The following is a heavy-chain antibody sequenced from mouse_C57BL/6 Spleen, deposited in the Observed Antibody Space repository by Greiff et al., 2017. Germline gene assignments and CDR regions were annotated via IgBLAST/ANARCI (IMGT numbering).Heavy chain of an antibody. D-gene: IGHD3-3*01. CDR3: ARSKGWGVYYAMDY. CDR1: GFSLSTSGMG. CDR2: IYWDDDK. Sequence: QVTLKESGPGILQSSQTLSLTCSFSGFSLSTSGMGVSWIRQPSGKGLEWLAHIYWDDDKRYNPSLKSRLTISKDTSRNQVFLKITSVDTADTATYYCARSKGWGVYYAMDYWGQGTSVTVSS. V-gene: IGHV8-12*01. J-gene: IGHJ4*01.